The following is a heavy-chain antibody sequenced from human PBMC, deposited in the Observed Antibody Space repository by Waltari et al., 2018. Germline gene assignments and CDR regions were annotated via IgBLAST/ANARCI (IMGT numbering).Heavy chain of an antibody. Sequence: EVQLVESGGGLVKPGGSLRRPCAAAGFPFSRYSIHWVRQAPGKGLDWVSSISSSSSYIYYADSVKGRFTISRDNAKNSLYLQMNSLRAEDTAVYYCATEFRAAALNWGQGTLVTVSS. J-gene: IGHJ4*02. V-gene: IGHV3-21*01. CDR1: GFPFSRYS. CDR2: ISSSSSYI. D-gene: IGHD6-13*01. CDR3: ATEFRAAALN.